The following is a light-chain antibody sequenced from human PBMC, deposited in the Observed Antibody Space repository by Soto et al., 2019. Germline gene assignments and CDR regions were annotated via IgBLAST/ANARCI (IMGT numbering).Light chain of an antibody. CDR1: SSNVGSYTL. Sequence: QSALTQPASVSGSPGQSITISCTGTSSNVGSYTLVSWYQQHPGKAPKLMIFEVNKRPSGVSNRFSGSKSGNTASLTISGLKVDDEADYYCCSSGGSPTYVFGTGTKLTVL. CDR2: EVN. V-gene: IGLV2-23*02. J-gene: IGLJ1*01. CDR3: CSSGGSPTYV.